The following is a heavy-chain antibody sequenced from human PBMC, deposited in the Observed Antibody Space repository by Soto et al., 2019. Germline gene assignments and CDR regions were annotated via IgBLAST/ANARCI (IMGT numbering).Heavy chain of an antibody. Sequence: SETLSLTCTVSGGTISRYYWSWIRQPPGKGLEWIGYMYNTGSTVYNPSFKSRVTISVDTSKNQFSLKLSSVTAADTAVYYCARVWGGAFDIWGQGTMVTVSS. CDR2: MYNTGST. CDR3: ARVWGGAFDI. J-gene: IGHJ3*02. V-gene: IGHV4-59*01. CDR1: GGTISRYY. D-gene: IGHD3-10*01.